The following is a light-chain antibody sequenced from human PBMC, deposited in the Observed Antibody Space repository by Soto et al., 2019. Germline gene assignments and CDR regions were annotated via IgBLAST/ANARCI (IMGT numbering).Light chain of an antibody. CDR2: GAS. J-gene: IGKJ3*01. V-gene: IGKV1-9*01. CDR1: QGIINY. Sequence: IPLTQSPSSLSASVGDRVTITCRASQGIINYLAWYQQKPGKAPKPLIYGASTLQSGVPSRFGGSGSGTDFTLTVSSLQPEAFAHYYCQQLFISPPTFGPGTKVDIK. CDR3: QQLFISPPT.